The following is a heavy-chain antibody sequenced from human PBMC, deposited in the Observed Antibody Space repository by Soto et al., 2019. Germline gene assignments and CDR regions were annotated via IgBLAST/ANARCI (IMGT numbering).Heavy chain of an antibody. J-gene: IGHJ5*02. CDR3: ARTPGPPVLRFLEWLHWFDP. CDR2: IFSNDEK. Sequence: GSGPTLVNPTETLTLTCTVSGFSLSNARMGVSWIRQPPGKALEWLAHIFSNDEKSYSTSLKSRLTISKDTSKSQVVLTMTNMDPVDTATYYCARTPGPPVLRFLEWLHWFDPWGQGTLVTVSS. CDR1: GFSLSNARMG. V-gene: IGHV2-26*01. D-gene: IGHD3-3*01.